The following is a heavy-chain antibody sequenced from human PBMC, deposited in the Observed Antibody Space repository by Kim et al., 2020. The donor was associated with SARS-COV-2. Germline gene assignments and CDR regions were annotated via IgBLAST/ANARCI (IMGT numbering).Heavy chain of an antibody. D-gene: IGHD5-12*01. CDR1: GFTFDNYA. CDR3: AKMAVMAGYNYFYYYGM. J-gene: IGHJ6*01. Sequence: GGSLRLSCVGSGFTFDNYAMSWVRQAPGKGLEWVSVVSGVGANKFYADSVRGRFTISRDNSKNILYLQMNSLRDEDTALYYCAKMAVMAGYNYFYYYGM. CDR2: VSGVGANK. V-gene: IGHV3-23*01.